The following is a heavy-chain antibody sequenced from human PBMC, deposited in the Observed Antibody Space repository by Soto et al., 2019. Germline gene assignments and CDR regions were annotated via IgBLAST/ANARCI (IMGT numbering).Heavy chain of an antibody. D-gene: IGHD4-17*01. CDR3: ARAYGPYYYYMDV. CDR2: IWYDGSNK. Sequence: GGSLRLSCAASGFTFSSYGMHWVRQAPGKGLEWVAVIWYDGSNKYYADSVKGRFTISRDNSKNTLYLQMNSLRAEDTAVYYYARAYGPYYYYMDVWGKGTTVTVSS. V-gene: IGHV3-33*01. J-gene: IGHJ6*03. CDR1: GFTFSSYG.